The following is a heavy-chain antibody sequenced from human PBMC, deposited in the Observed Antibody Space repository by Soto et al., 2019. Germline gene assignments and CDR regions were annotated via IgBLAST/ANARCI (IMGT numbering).Heavy chain of an antibody. CDR1: GFTFSSYT. CDR2: ISGSGGST. J-gene: IGHJ4*02. CDR3: AKDPYYDSSGIDY. D-gene: IGHD3-22*01. Sequence: EVQLLESGGGLVQPGGSLRLSCAASGFTFSSYTMSWVRQAPGKGLEWVSAISGSGGSTYYADSVKGRFTISRDNSKNTLYLQMNSLRAEDTAVYYCAKDPYYDSSGIDYWGQGTLVTVSS. V-gene: IGHV3-23*01.